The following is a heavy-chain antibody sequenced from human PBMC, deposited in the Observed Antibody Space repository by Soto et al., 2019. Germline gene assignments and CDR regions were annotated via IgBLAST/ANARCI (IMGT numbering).Heavy chain of an antibody. J-gene: IGHJ6*02. D-gene: IGHD3-3*01. CDR2: IIPIFGRA. CDR1: GGTFSSYA. Sequence: QVQLVQSGAEVKKPGSSVKVSCKASGGTFSSYAISWVRQAPGQGLEWMGGIIPIFGRANYAQKFQGRVTITADKSTSTASMELSSLRSEDTAVYYCARGNRPIFGVPDPPYYYYGMDVWGQGTTVTVSS. CDR3: ARGNRPIFGVPDPPYYYYGMDV. V-gene: IGHV1-69*06.